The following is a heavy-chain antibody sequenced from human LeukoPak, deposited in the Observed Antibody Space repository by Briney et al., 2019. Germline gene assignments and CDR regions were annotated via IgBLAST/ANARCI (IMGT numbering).Heavy chain of an antibody. CDR3: ARNEGIVVAGTWFDS. CDR1: GFSISGGYY. CDR2: VYHNGNT. Sequence: SETLSLNCAVSGFSISGGYYWVWIRQPPGKGLEWIGSVYHNGNTLFNTSLKSRVTLSVDSSKNQFSLRLSFVTAADTARYYCARNEGIVVAGTWFDSWGQGTLVFVSS. V-gene: IGHV4-38-2*01. D-gene: IGHD6-19*01. J-gene: IGHJ1*01.